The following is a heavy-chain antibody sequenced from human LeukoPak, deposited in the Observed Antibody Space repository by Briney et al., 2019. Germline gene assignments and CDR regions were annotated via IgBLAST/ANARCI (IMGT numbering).Heavy chain of an antibody. J-gene: IGHJ4*02. CDR1: GYTFTRHY. CDR2: INPSGGTT. D-gene: IGHD1-1*01. CDR3: ARDPSRAAGRGNY. V-gene: IGHV1-46*01. Sequence: ASVKVSCKASGYTFTRHYIHWVRQAPGQGLEWMGIINPSGGTTTYAQKFQGRVTLTRDTSTNTVYMELSSLRSEDTAVYFCARDPSRAAGRGNYWGQGTLVTVSS.